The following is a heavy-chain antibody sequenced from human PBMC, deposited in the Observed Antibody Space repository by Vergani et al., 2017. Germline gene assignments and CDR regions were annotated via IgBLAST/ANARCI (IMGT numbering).Heavy chain of an antibody. J-gene: IGHJ6*03. CDR3: ARDRLQWERGQGYMDV. CDR1: GFTFSSYG. D-gene: IGHD1-26*01. Sequence: QVQLVETGGGVVQTGRSLRLSCAASGFTFSSYGMHWVSQAPGKGLEWVAVIWYDGSKKYYADSVKGRFTISRDNSKNTLYLQMNSLRAEDTAVYYCARDRLQWERGQGYMDVWGKGTTVTVSS. V-gene: IGHV3-33*01. CDR2: IWYDGSKK.